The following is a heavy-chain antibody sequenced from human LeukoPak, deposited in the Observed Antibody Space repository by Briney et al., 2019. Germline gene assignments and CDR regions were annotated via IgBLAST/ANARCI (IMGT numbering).Heavy chain of an antibody. D-gene: IGHD6-13*01. Sequence: SETLSLTCTGSGGSISSYYWSWIRQPPGKGLEWIGYIYYSGSTNYNPSLKSRVTISVDTAKNQFSLRLSSVTAADTAVYYCARERQQLVPYSYYYMDVWGKGTTVTVSS. J-gene: IGHJ6*03. CDR3: ARERQQLVPYSYYYMDV. CDR2: IYYSGST. V-gene: IGHV4-59*01. CDR1: GGSISSYY.